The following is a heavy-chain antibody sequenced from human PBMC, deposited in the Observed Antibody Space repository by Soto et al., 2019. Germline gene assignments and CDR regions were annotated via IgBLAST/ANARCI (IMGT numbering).Heavy chain of an antibody. CDR1: GDSIPWTSCY. D-gene: IGHD5-12*01. J-gene: IGHJ4*02. CDR2: VYYSGSA. Sequence: SETLSLTCTLSGDSIPWTSCYWGWFRQPPGRGLEWIGDVYYSGSAYYNPSLRSRVTISIDTSKDEFSLTLSSVIAADTAVYFCARGYSGYDYNFDYWGQGLSVTVSS. CDR3: ARGYSGYDYNFDY. V-gene: IGHV4-39*07.